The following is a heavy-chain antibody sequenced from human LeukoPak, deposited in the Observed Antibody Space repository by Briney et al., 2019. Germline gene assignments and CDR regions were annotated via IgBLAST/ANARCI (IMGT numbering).Heavy chain of an antibody. D-gene: IGHD6-19*01. CDR1: GFTFSSYG. CDR2: ISGSGGST. CDR3: AQGAGSSYDY. J-gene: IGHJ4*02. V-gene: IGHV3-23*01. Sequence: GGSLRLSCAASGFTFSSYGMSWVRQAPGKGLEWVSAISGSGGSTYYADSVKGRFTISRDNSKNTLYLQMNSLGAEDTAVYYCAQGAGSSYDYWGQGTLVTVSS.